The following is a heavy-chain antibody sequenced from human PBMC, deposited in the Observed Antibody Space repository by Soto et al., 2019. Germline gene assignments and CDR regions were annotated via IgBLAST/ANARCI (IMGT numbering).Heavy chain of an antibody. CDR3: ARDDNFRGVIIRMDY. J-gene: IGHJ4*02. CDR2: ISSSSSYI. Sequence: GGSLRLSCAASGFTFSSYSMNWVRQAPGKGLEWVSSISSSSSYIYYADSVKGRFTISRDNAKNSLYLQMNSLRAEDTAVYYCARDDNFRGVIIRMDYWGQGTLVTVSS. D-gene: IGHD3-10*01. V-gene: IGHV3-21*01. CDR1: GFTFSSYS.